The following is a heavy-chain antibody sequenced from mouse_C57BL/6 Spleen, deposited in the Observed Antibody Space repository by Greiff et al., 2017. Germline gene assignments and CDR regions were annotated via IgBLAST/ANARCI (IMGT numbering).Heavy chain of an antibody. Sequence: QVHVKQPGAELVRPGTSVKLSCKASGYTFTSYWMHWVKQRPGQGLEWIGVIDPSDSYTNYNQKFKGKATLTVDTSSSTAYMQLSSLTSEDSAVYYCASLRDSSGDRYVDVWGTGTTVTVSS. J-gene: IGHJ1*03. CDR2: IDPSDSYT. D-gene: IGHD3-2*02. CDR3: ASLRDSSGDRYVDV. CDR1: GYTFTSYW. V-gene: IGHV1-59*01.